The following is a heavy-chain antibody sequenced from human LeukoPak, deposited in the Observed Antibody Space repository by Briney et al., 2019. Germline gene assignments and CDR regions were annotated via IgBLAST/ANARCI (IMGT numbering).Heavy chain of an antibody. CDR3: ARGSGSSWYFYFDY. Sequence: KAGGSLRLSCTASGFIFNTYEMNWVRQAPGKGLEWVSFTSSSSSYIYYADSVKGRFTISRDNAKNSLYVQMNSLRAEDTALYYCARGSGSSWYFYFDYWGQGTLVTVSS. J-gene: IGHJ4*02. CDR1: GFIFNTYE. V-gene: IGHV3-21*04. D-gene: IGHD6-13*01. CDR2: TSSSSSYI.